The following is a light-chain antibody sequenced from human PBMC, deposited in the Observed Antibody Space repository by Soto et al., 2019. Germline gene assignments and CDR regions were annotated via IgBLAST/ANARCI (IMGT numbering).Light chain of an antibody. CDR2: EVS. CDR1: SSDVGGYKY. CDR3: SSYTNTKTQV. Sequence: QSVLTQPASVSGSPGQSITISCTGTSSDVGGYKYVSRYQQHPGKAPKPMIYEVSNRPSGVSNRFSGSKSVNTASLTISGLQAEDEGDYYCSSYTNTKTQVFGTGTKVTVL. J-gene: IGLJ1*01. V-gene: IGLV2-14*01.